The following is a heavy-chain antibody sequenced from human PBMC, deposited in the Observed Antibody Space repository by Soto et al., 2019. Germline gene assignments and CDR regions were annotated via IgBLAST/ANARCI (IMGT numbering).Heavy chain of an antibody. V-gene: IGHV4-34*01. CDR1: GGSFSGYY. D-gene: IGHD3-3*01. CDR2: INHSGST. CDR3: ARCLRLGARQILDY. Sequence: PSETLSLTCAVYGGSFSGYYWSWIRQPPGKGLEWIGEINHSGSTNYNPSLKSRVTISVDTSKNQFSLKLSSVTAADTAVYYGARCLRLGARQILDYCGQRTLV. J-gene: IGHJ4*02.